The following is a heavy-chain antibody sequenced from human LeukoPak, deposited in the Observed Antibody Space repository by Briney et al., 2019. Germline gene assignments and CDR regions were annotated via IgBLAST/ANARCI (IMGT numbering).Heavy chain of an antibody. CDR3: ARGGHYYDSSGKKGPDY. CDR2: INPSGGTT. CDR1: GYTFTSCY. V-gene: IGHV1-46*01. Sequence: ASVKVSCKASGYTFTSCYIHWVRQAPGQGLEGMGIINPSGGTTSYAQKFQGRVTMTRDTSTSTVYMELSSLRSEDTAVYYCARGGHYYDSSGKKGPDYWGQGTLVTVSS. D-gene: IGHD3-22*01. J-gene: IGHJ4*02.